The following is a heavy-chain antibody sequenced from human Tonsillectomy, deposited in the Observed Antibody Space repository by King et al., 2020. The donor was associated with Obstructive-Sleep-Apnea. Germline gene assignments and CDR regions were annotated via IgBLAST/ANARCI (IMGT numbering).Heavy chain of an antibody. CDR2: ISKDGGDT. Sequence: VQLVESGGGLVQPGGSLRLSCGASGFTFSTYAMSWVRQAPGKGLEWVSSISKDGGDTNYADSVKGRFTVSRDNSKNTLYLQLNSLRAEDTAVYYCAKDRSGRGYSFGDWGQGTLVTVSS. V-gene: IGHV3-23*04. D-gene: IGHD5-18*01. J-gene: IGHJ4*02. CDR1: GFTFSTYA. CDR3: AKDRSGRGYSFGD.